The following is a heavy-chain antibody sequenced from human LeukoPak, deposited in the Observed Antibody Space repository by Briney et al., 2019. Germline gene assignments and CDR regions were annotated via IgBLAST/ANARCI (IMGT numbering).Heavy chain of an antibody. CDR1: GFSFTSHS. D-gene: IGHD3-22*01. CDR2: ISSESGTK. Sequence: GGSPRLSCVASGFSFTSHSMNWVRQAPGKGLEWVSYISSESGTKYHADSVKGRFTISRDNAKNSLYLQMNSLRAEDTAVYYCARDVHDYDSSGYYRFDYWGQGTVVTVSS. CDR3: ARDVHDYDSSGYYRFDY. V-gene: IGHV3-48*04. J-gene: IGHJ4*02.